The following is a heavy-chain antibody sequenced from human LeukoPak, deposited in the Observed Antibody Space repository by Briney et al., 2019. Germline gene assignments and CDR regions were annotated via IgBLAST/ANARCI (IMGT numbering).Heavy chain of an antibody. CDR3: ARDSGIYYDNTTLWPPSLW. Sequence: ASVKVSCKASGYTFTTYYMHWVRQAPGQGLQWMGIINPSGGGTRYALTLQGRVTMTRDTSTSTVFMELSSLKSEDTAIYYCARDSGIYYDNTTLWPPSLWWGQGTLVTVSS. V-gene: IGHV1-46*04. CDR1: GYTFTTYY. J-gene: IGHJ4*02. D-gene: IGHD2/OR15-2a*01. CDR2: INPSGGGT.